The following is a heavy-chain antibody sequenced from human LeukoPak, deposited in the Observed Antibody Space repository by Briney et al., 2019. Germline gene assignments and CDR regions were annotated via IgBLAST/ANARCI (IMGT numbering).Heavy chain of an antibody. J-gene: IGHJ4*02. CDR2: ISYDGSNK. Sequence: GGSLRLSCAASGFTFSSYWMHWVRQAPGKGLEWVAVISYDGSNKYYADSVKGRFTISRDNSKNTLYLQMNSLRAEDTAVYYCARTYSSSWGEGTLVTVSS. V-gene: IGHV3-30*03. CDR1: GFTFSSYW. CDR3: ARTYSSS. D-gene: IGHD6-13*01.